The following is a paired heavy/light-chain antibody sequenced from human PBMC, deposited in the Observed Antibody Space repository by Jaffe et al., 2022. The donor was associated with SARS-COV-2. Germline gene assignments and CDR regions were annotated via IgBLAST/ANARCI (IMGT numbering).Light chain of an antibody. CDR1: QDIDYY. J-gene: IGKJ1*01. Sequence: DIQMTQSPSSLSASIGDRVTITCQASQDIDYYLNWYQQKPGKAPKLLIYDASNLEAGVPSRFSGSGSGTDFSFTITSLQPEDVATYHCQHYDNARWTFGQGTKVEIK. CDR3: QHYDNARWT. CDR2: DAS. V-gene: IGKV1-33*01.
Heavy chain of an antibody. J-gene: IGHJ5*02. V-gene: IGHV4-39*02. CDR3: ARGNRA. CDR2: LHSSGRT. CDR1: GGSISSSTHY. Sequence: QLQLQESGPGLVKPSETLSLTCTVSGGSISSSTHYWGWIRQPPGKGLEWIGSLHSSGRTYYSPSLKSRVTISADPSKGHFSLRLSSVTAADTAVYFCARGNRAWGQGTLVTVSS.